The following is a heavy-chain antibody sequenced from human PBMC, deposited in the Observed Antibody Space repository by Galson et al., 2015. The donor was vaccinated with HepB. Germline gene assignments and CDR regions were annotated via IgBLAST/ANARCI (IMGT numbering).Heavy chain of an antibody. CDR3: ARMSRGRIAAAGPHPPPFGY. J-gene: IGHJ4*02. V-gene: IGHV2-70*11. CDR2: IDWDDAK. Sequence: PALVKPTQTLTLTCTFSGFSLSTSGMCVSWIRQPPGQALEWLARIDWDDAKYSSTSLKTRLTISKDTSKDQVVLTMTNVDPVDTATYYCARMSRGRIAAAGPHPPPFGYWGQGTLVTVSS. CDR1: GFSLSTSGMC. D-gene: IGHD6-13*01.